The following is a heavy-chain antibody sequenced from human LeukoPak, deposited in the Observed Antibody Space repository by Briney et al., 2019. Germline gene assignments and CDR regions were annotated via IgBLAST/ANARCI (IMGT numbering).Heavy chain of an antibody. V-gene: IGHV3-30*18. CDR2: ISYDGSNK. CDR3: TKDDYFDY. Sequence: GGSLRLSCAASGFTFSRYGIHWVRQAPGKGLEWVAIISYDGSNKFYADSVKGRFTISRDDSKNTLYLQMNSLRAEDTAVYYCTKDDYFDYWGQGTLVTVSS. CDR1: GFTFSRYG. J-gene: IGHJ4*02.